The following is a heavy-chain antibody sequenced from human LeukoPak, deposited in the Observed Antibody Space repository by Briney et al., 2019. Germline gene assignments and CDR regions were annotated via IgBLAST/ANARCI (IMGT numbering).Heavy chain of an antibody. CDR1: GGSFSGYY. CDR2: INHSGST. V-gene: IGHV4-34*01. Sequence: PSETLSLTCAVYGGSFSGYYWSWIRQPPGKGLEWIGEINHSGSTNYNPSLKSRVTISVDTSKNRFSLKLSSVTAADTAVYYCARRQWLVKGLDYWGQGTLVTVSS. CDR3: ARRQWLVKGLDY. J-gene: IGHJ4*02. D-gene: IGHD6-19*01.